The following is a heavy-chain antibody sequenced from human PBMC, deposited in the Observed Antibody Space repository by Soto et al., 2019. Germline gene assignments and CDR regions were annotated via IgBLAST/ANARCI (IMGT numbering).Heavy chain of an antibody. J-gene: IGHJ4*02. CDR2: INANSGGT. Sequence: QVQLVQSGAEVKKPGASVKVSCKASGYTFNDYYMHWVRQAPGQGLEWMGWINANSGGTNYPQKFQGRVTLTRDTSISTVYMEWSSLRSDDTAVFYCASGASSNWPDFWGRGTLVTVSS. CDR1: GYTFNDYY. V-gene: IGHV1-2*02. CDR3: ASGASSNWPDF. D-gene: IGHD6-13*01.